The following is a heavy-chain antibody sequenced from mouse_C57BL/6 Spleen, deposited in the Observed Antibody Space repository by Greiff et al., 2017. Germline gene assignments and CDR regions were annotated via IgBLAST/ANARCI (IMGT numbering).Heavy chain of an antibody. V-gene: IGHV2-2*01. CDR2: IWSGGST. CDR3: ARRSYYDPYYAMDY. CDR1: GFSLTSYG. D-gene: IGHD2-4*01. Sequence: QVQLKESGPGLVQPSQSLSITCTVSGFSLTSYGVHWVRQSPGKGLEWLGVIWSGGSTDYNAAFISRLSISKDNSKCQVFFKMNSLQADDTAIYYCARRSYYDPYYAMDYWGQGTSVTVSS. J-gene: IGHJ4*01.